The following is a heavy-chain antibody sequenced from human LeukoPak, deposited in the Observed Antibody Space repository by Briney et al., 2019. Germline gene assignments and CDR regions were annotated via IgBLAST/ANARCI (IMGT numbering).Heavy chain of an antibody. CDR1: GLTVSSNY. CDR3: ASLGSNSAAPFDI. V-gene: IGHV3-66*02. D-gene: IGHD6-6*01. CDR2: IYIGGST. J-gene: IGHJ3*02. Sequence: GGSLRLSCAASGLTVSSNYMSWVRQAPGKGLEWVSIIYIGGSTYYADSVKGRFTISRDNSKNTLYLQMNSLRVEDTAVYYCASLGSNSAAPFDIWGQGTMVIVSS.